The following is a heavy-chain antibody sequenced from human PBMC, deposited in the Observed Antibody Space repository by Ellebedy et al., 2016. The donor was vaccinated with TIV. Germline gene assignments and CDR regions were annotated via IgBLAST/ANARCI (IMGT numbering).Heavy chain of an antibody. J-gene: IGHJ5*02. CDR2: ISSSSSYI. CDR1: GFTFSSYS. CDR3: ARNYYGSGRPNWFDP. D-gene: IGHD3-10*01. Sequence: PGGSLRLSCAASGFTFSSYSMTWVRQAPGKGLEWVSSISSSSSYIYYADSVKGRFTIPRDNAKNSLYLQMNSLRAEDTAVYYCARNYYGSGRPNWFDPWGQGTLVTVSS. V-gene: IGHV3-21*01.